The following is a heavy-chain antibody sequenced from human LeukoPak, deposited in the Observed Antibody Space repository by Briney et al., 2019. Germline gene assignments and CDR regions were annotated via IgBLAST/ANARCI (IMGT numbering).Heavy chain of an antibody. CDR1: GGSISSSSYY. CDR3: ARRLGWERRLNWFDP. CDR2: IYYSGST. V-gene: IGHV4-39*01. D-gene: IGHD1-1*01. Sequence: PSETLSLTCTVSGGSISSSSYYWGWIRQPPGKGLEWIGSIYYSGSTYYNPSLKSRVTISVDTSKNQFSLKLSSVTAADTAVYYCARRLGWERRLNWFDPWGQGTLVTVSS. J-gene: IGHJ5*02.